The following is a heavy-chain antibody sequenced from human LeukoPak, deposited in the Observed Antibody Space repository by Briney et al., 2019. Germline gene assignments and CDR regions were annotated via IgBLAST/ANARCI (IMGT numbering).Heavy chain of an antibody. CDR2: ISAYNGNT. D-gene: IGHD3-22*01. Sequence: ASVKVSCKASGYTFTSYGISWVRQAPGQGLEWMGWISAYNGNTNYAQKLQGRVTMTTDTSTSTAYMELTRLRSDDTAVYYCARGTYVQYYDDTSGYPFDYWGQGTLVSVSS. CDR1: GYTFTSYG. CDR3: ARGTYVQYYDDTSGYPFDY. V-gene: IGHV1-18*01. J-gene: IGHJ4*02.